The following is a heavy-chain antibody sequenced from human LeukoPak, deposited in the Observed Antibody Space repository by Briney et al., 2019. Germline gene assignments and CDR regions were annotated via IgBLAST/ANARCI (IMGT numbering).Heavy chain of an antibody. V-gene: IGHV3-64*01. CDR3: AREAVGAAIDY. Sequence: PGGSLRLSCAASRFTFSRHAMHWVRQAPGKGLEYVSAISSNGGSTYYGNSVKCRFTISRDNSKNTLYLQMGSLRTEDMAVYYCAREAVGAAIDYWGQGTLVTVSS. CDR2: ISSNGGST. D-gene: IGHD1-26*01. CDR1: RFTFSRHA. J-gene: IGHJ4*02.